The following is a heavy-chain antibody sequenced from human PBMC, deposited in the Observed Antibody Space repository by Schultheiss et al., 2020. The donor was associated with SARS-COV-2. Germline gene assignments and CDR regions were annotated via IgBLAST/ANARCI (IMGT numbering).Heavy chain of an antibody. CDR2: IYPGDSDI. V-gene: IGHV5-51*01. J-gene: IGHJ4*02. Sequence: GGSLRLSCKGSGYSFTSYWIGWVRQMPGKGLEWMGIIYPGDSDIRYSPSFQGQVTISADKSIRTAYLQWSSLKASDTAMYYCARGLTIFGVVDHFDYWGQGTLVTVSS. D-gene: IGHD3-3*01. CDR3: ARGLTIFGVVDHFDY. CDR1: GYSFTSYW.